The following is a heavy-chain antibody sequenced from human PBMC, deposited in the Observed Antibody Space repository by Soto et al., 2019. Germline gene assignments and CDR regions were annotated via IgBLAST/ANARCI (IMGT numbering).Heavy chain of an antibody. CDR2: ISGSGGST. D-gene: IGHD6-19*01. CDR1: GFTFSSYA. V-gene: IGHV3-23*01. CDR3: LKGGYRSGWSFDY. Sequence: GSLRLSCAASGFTFSSYAMSWVRQAPGKGLEWVSAISGSGGSTYYADSVKGRFTLSRDNSKNTLYLHMNSLRAEDTAVYYCLKGGYRSGWSFDYWGQGTLVTVSS. J-gene: IGHJ4*02.